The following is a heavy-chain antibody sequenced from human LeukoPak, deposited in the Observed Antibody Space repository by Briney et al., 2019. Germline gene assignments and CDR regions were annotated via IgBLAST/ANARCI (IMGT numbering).Heavy chain of an antibody. V-gene: IGHV4-61*02. CDR2: IYTSGST. CDR3: ARGGRYDSSGLAAFDI. J-gene: IGHJ3*02. CDR1: GGSISSGSYY. D-gene: IGHD3-22*01. Sequence: SETLSLTCTVSGGSISSGSYYWSWIRQPAGKGLEWIGRIYTSGSTNYNPSLKSRVTISVDTSKNQFSLKLSSVTAADTAVYYCARGGRYDSSGLAAFDIWGQGTMVTVSS.